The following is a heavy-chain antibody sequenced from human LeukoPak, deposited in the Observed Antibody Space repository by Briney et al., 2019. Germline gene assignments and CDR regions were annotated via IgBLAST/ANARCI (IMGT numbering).Heavy chain of an antibody. J-gene: IGHJ5*02. Sequence: PSGTLSLTCAVYGGSFSGYYWSWIRQPPGKGLEWIGEINHSGSTNYNPSLKSRVTISVDTSKNQFSLKLSSVTAADTAVYYCARRGGPSSSWYRGRNWFDPWGQGTLVTVSS. V-gene: IGHV4-34*01. CDR3: ARRGGPSSSWYRGRNWFDP. CDR2: INHSGST. D-gene: IGHD6-13*01. CDR1: GGSFSGYY.